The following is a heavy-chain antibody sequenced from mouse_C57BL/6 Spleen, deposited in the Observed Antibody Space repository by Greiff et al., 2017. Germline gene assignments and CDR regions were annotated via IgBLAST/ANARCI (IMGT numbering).Heavy chain of an antibody. Sequence: QVQLMQSGAELVKPGASVKISCKASGYAFSSYWMHWVKQRPGKGLEWIGQIYPGDGDTNYNGKFKGKATLAADKSSSTAYMQLSSLTSEDSAVYFCARSGGYDYDGYWGQGTTLTVSS. CDR2: IYPGDGDT. D-gene: IGHD2-4*01. CDR1: GYAFSSYW. J-gene: IGHJ2*01. V-gene: IGHV1-80*01. CDR3: ARSGGYDYDGY.